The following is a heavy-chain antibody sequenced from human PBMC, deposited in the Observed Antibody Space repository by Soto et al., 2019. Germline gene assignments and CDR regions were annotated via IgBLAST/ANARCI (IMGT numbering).Heavy chain of an antibody. D-gene: IGHD3-3*01. V-gene: IGHV1-18*04. CDR1: GYTFTSYG. CDR2: ISTYNGNT. Sequence: GAPVKVSCKTSGYTFTSYGISWVRQAPGQGLEWMGWISTYNGNTNYAQKFQGRATMTTDTSTTTAYMELRSLKSDDTAVYYCARLLFLEWFDDYWGQGTLVTVSS. CDR3: ARLLFLEWFDDY. J-gene: IGHJ4*02.